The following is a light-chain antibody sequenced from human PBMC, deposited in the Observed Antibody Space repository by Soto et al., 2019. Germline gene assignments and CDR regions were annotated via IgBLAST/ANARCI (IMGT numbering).Light chain of an antibody. Sequence: EIVLTQSPGTLSLSPGERATLSCRASQSVSSKYLAWYQQKPGQAPRVLIYGASTRATGVPVRFSGSGFGTEFTLTISSLQSEDFAVYYCQQYKNWPLFGQGTRLEIK. CDR3: QQYKNWPL. J-gene: IGKJ5*01. CDR1: QSVSSKY. CDR2: GAS. V-gene: IGKV3-15*01.